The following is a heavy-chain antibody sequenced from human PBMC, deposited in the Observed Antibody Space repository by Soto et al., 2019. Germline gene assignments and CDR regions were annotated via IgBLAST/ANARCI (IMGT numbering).Heavy chain of an antibody. CDR3: ARGVGSGSYYNQYNWFDP. Sequence: QVQLVQSGGEVKKPGASVKVSCKASGYTFTNYGISWVRQAPGQGLEWMGWINVYNGNTKYAQKVQGRVHMTTDTSTSTAYMELRSLRSDDTAVYYCARGVGSGSYYNQYNWFDPWGQGTLVTVSS. J-gene: IGHJ5*02. V-gene: IGHV1-18*01. CDR2: INVYNGNT. CDR1: GYTFTNYG. D-gene: IGHD3-10*01.